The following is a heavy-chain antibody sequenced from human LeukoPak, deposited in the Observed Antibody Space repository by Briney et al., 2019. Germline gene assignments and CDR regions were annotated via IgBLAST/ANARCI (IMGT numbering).Heavy chain of an antibody. J-gene: IGHJ4*02. D-gene: IGHD4-17*01. V-gene: IGHV3-74*01. Sequence: GGSLRLSCAASGFTFSSYWMHWVRQAPGKGLVWVPRINSDGSSTSYADSVKGRFTISRDNAKNTLYLQMNSLRAEDTAVYYCAKDPTHDYVSHWGQGTLVTVSS. CDR1: GFTFSSYW. CDR2: INSDGSST. CDR3: AKDPTHDYVSH.